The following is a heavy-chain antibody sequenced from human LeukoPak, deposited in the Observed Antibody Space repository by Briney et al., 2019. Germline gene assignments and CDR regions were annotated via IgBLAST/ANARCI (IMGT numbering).Heavy chain of an antibody. CDR1: GFTFSNYW. CDR2: IYSGGST. Sequence: GGSLRLSCAASGFTFSNYWMSWVRQAPGKGLEWVSVIYSGGSTYYADSVKGRFTISRDNSKNTLYLQMNSLRAEDTAVYYCARGPTTYGSHDYWGQGTLVTVSS. V-gene: IGHV3-53*01. CDR3: ARGPTTYGSHDY. J-gene: IGHJ4*02. D-gene: IGHD3-10*01.